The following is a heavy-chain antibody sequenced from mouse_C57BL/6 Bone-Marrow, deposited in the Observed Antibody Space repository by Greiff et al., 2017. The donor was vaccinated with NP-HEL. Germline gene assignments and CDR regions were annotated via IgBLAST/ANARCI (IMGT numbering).Heavy chain of an antibody. J-gene: IGHJ4*01. Sequence: VQLQQSGAELARPGASVKLSCKASGYTFTSSGISWVKQRTGQGLEWIGEIYPRSGNTYYNEKFKGKATLTADKSSSTAYMELRSLTSEDSAVYFCATYYGNYYYAMDYWGQGTSVTVSS. CDR2: IYPRSGNT. CDR1: GYTFTSSG. D-gene: IGHD2-10*01. CDR3: ATYYGNYYYAMDY. V-gene: IGHV1-81*01.